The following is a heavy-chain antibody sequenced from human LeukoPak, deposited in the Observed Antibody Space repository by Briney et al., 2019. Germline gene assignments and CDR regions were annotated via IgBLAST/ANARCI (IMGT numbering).Heavy chain of an antibody. D-gene: IGHD3-22*01. V-gene: IGHV4-31*01. CDR1: GGSISSGGYY. J-gene: IGHJ3*02. Sequence: SQTLSLTCTVSGGSISSGGYYWSWIRQHPGKGLEWIGYIYYSGRTYYNPSLKSLVTISVDTSKNQFSLKLSSGTGEYTALYYCASRSGYYYDSSGYQGRGAFDIWGQGTMVTVSP. CDR2: IYYSGRT. CDR3: ASRSGYYYDSSGYQGRGAFDI.